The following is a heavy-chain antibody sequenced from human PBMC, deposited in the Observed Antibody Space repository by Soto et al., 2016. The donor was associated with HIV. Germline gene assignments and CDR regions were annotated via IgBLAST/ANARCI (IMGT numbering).Heavy chain of an antibody. V-gene: IGHV1-58*02. D-gene: IGHD2-15*01. CDR2: IVVGSGKT. CDR3: AADAYGYCGGSSCYPNWFDS. J-gene: IGHJ5*01. CDR1: GFTFSKSG. Sequence: QMQLVQSGPEVKKPGTSVKVSCKASGFTFSKSGMLWVRQARGQSLEWIGWIVVGSGKTKYAQKFEERVTISRDMSTNTAYMELTSLRPEDTAVYYCAADAYGYCGGSSCYPNWFDSWGPGTLVIVSA.